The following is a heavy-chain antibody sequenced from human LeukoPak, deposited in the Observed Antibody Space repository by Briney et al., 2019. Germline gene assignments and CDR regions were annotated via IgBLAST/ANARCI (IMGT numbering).Heavy chain of an antibody. CDR1: GGSFSGYY. CDR2: INHSGST. D-gene: IGHD5-18*01. CDR3: ARLPPPGYSYGLFDY. Sequence: SETLSLTCAVYGGSFSGYYWNWIRQPPGKGLEWIGEINHSGSTNYNPSLKSRVTISVDTSKNQFSLKLSSVTAADTAVYYCARLPPPGYSYGLFDYWGQGTLVTVSS. J-gene: IGHJ4*02. V-gene: IGHV4-34*01.